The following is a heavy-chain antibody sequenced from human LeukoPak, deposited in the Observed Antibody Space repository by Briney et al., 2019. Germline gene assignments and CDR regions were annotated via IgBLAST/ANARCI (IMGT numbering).Heavy chain of an antibody. CDR1: GGSISNYY. CDR3: ARRAWSQWVFDF. Sequence: PSETLSLTCAVSGGSISNYYWSWIRQAPGKGLELIGAIYDNGYTNYNPSLQSRVIISVDTSKNQFSLTVSSVTAADTAVYHCARRAWSQWVFDFWGQGTQVTVSS. V-gene: IGHV4-59*12. CDR2: IYDNGYT. J-gene: IGHJ4*02. D-gene: IGHD1-26*01.